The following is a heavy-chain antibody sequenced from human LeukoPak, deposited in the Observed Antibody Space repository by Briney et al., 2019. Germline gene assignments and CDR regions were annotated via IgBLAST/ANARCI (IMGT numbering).Heavy chain of an antibody. CDR1: GFTFSDHY. J-gene: IGHJ4*02. CDR2: ISNSGSTI. Sequence: GGSLRLSCAVSGFTFSDHYMSWIRQAPGKGLEWVSNISNSGSTIYHADSVKGRFTISRDNAKNSLYLQMNTLGAEDTAVYYCARRAVAGNFDYWGQGTLVTVSS. D-gene: IGHD6-19*01. CDR3: ARRAVAGNFDY. V-gene: IGHV3-11*04.